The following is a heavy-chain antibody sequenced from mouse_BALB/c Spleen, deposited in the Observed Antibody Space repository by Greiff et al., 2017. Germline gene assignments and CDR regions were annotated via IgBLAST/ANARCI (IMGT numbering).Heavy chain of an antibody. V-gene: IGHV1-66*01. D-gene: IGHD3-2*01. CDR1: GYSFTSYY. Sequence: ESGPELVKPGASVKISCKASGYSFTSYYIHWVKQRPGRGLEWIGWIFPGSGNTKYNEKFKGKATLTADTSSSTAYMQLSSLTSEDSAVYFCARDSSGYRFAYWGQGTLVTVSA. CDR3: ARDSSGYRFAY. CDR2: IFPGSGNT. J-gene: IGHJ3*01.